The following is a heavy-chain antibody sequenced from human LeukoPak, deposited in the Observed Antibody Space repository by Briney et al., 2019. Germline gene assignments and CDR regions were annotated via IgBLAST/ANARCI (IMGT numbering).Heavy chain of an antibody. CDR1: GFTVSSNY. CDR2: IYSGGST. Sequence: GGSLRLSCAASGFTVSSNYMSWVRQAPGKGLEWVSVIYSGGSTYYADSVKGRFTISRDNSKNTLYLQMNSLRAEDTAVYYCARGQIYDILTGYYYRGADYFDYWGQGTLVTVSS. V-gene: IGHV3-66*01. J-gene: IGHJ4*02. CDR3: ARGQIYDILTGYYYRGADYFDY. D-gene: IGHD3-9*01.